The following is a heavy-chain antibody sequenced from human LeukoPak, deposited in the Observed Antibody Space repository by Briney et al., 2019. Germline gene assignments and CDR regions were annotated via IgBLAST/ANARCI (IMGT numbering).Heavy chain of an antibody. Sequence: GGSLRLSCAASGFTFSTYWMSWVRQAPGKGLEWVANIKQDGSEKYYVDSVKGRFTVSRDNAKNSLYLQMNSLRAEDTAVYYCATDARPLRRVLMYYGMDVWGQGTTVTVSS. CDR3: ATDARPLRRVLMYYGMDV. J-gene: IGHJ6*02. V-gene: IGHV3-7*01. CDR2: IKQDGSEK. D-gene: IGHD2-8*01. CDR1: GFTFSTYW.